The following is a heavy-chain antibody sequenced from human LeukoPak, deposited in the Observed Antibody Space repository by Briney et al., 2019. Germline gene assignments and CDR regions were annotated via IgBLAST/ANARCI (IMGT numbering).Heavy chain of an antibody. Sequence: SETLSLTCAVYGGSFSGYYWSWIRQPPGKGLEWIGEINHSGSTNYNPSLKSRVTISVDTSKNQFSLKLSSVTAADTAVYYCSGSYCSSTSCYSGYYYYGMDVWGQGTTVTVSS. V-gene: IGHV4-34*01. CDR2: INHSGST. J-gene: IGHJ6*02. CDR1: GGSFSGYY. CDR3: SGSYCSSTSCYSGYYYYGMDV. D-gene: IGHD2-2*02.